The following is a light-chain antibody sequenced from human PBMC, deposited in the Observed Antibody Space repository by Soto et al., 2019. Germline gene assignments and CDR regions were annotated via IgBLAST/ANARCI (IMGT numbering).Light chain of an antibody. J-gene: IGLJ1*01. Sequence: QSVLTQPASVSGSPGQSITISCTGTSSDVGGYNYVSWYQHHPGKAPRLMIYASSNRPSGVSHRFSGSRSGNTASLTISGLQAEDEDDYYCSSYTSGTTLYVFGTGTKLTVL. CDR2: ASS. V-gene: IGLV2-14*01. CDR3: SSYTSGTTLYV. CDR1: SSDVGGYNY.